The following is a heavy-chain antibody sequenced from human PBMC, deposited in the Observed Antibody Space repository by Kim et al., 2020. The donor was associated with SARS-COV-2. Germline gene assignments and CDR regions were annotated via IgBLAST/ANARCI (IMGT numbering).Heavy chain of an antibody. CDR2: IGSDETYT. V-gene: IGHV3-74*01. CDR1: GFTFSTYW. J-gene: IGHJ4*02. CDR3: VRTGPKSDFDN. Sequence: GGSLRLSCAASGFTFSTYWMHWVRQRPGKGLVWVSRIGSDETYTNYADSVKGRFTISRDNAKNTLYLQMNSLRAEDTAVYYCVRTGPKSDFDNWGQGALVTVSS.